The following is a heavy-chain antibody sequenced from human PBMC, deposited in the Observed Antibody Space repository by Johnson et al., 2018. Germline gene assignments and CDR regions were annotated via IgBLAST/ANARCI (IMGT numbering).Heavy chain of an antibody. CDR2: IRSNVYGGTT. V-gene: IGHV3-49*05. CDR3: AREGGWSNYYYYYAVDV. CDR1: GFNFGDYA. J-gene: IGHJ6*02. D-gene: IGHD6-19*01. Sequence: VQLVESGGGLVNPGRSLRLSCTVSGFNFGDYAMTWFRQAPGRGLEWVGFIRSNVYGGTTEYAASVKGRFTIKRDDYKSIAYRQMNSLKSEDTALYYCAREGGWSNYYYYYAVDVWGLGTTVIVSS.